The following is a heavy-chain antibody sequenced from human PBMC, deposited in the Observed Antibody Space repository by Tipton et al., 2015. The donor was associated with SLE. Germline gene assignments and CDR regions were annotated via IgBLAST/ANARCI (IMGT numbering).Heavy chain of an antibody. CDR3: ARDLDYYDSSGYPL. J-gene: IGHJ4*02. Sequence: TLSLTCTVSSGSISSGSYYWSWIRQPAGKGLEWIGRMYTSGSTNYNPSLKSRVTISVGTSKNQLSLKLSSVTAADTAVYYCARDLDYYDSSGYPLWGQGTLVTVSS. V-gene: IGHV4-61*02. CDR2: MYTSGST. D-gene: IGHD3-22*01. CDR1: SGSISSGSYY.